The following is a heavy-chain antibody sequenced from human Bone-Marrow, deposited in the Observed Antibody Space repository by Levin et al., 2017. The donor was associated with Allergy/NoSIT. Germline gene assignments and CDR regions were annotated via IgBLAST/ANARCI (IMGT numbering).Heavy chain of an antibody. CDR1: GVSVSSNSAS. Sequence: SETLSLTCAISGVSVSSNSASWNWIRPCPSRGLEWLVRTYYRSKWYNDYAESVKSRITIIPDTSKNQFSLQLISVTPEGTAIYYCARDFDLWGQGTMVTVSS. V-gene: IGHV6-1*01. J-gene: IGHJ3*01. CDR2: TYYRSKWYN. CDR3: ARDFDL.